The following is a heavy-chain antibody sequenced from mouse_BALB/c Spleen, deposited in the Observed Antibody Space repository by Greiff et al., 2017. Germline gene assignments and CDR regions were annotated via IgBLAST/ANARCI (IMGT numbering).Heavy chain of an antibody. CDR2: IWAGGST. Sequence: VQLQESGPGLVAPSQSLSITCTVSGFSLTSYGVHWVRQPPGKGLEWLGVIWAGGSTNYNSALMSRLSISKDNSKSQVFLKMNSLQTDDTAMYYCARDNGYYSYAMDYWGQGTSVTVSS. V-gene: IGHV2-9*02. J-gene: IGHJ4*01. CDR1: GFSLTSYG. CDR3: ARDNGYYSYAMDY. D-gene: IGHD2-3*01.